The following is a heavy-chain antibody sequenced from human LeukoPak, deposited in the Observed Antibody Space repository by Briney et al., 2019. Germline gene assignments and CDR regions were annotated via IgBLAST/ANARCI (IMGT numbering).Heavy chain of an antibody. D-gene: IGHD1-26*01. CDR1: GGSFSGYY. CDR3: ARSPRIVGATTFRY. V-gene: IGHV4-34*01. J-gene: IGHJ4*02. CDR2: INHSGST. Sequence: SETLFLTCAVYGGSFSGYYWSWIRQLPGKGLEWIGEINHSGSTNYNPSLKSRVTISVDTSKNQFSLKLSSVTAADTAVYYCARSPRIVGATTFRYWGQGTLVTVSS.